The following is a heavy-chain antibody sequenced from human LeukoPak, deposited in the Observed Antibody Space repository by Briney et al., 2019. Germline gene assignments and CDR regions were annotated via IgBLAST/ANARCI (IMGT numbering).Heavy chain of an antibody. Sequence: SETLSLTCAVSGDSVSSTTHYWAWIRQSPGKGLEWIGSISYSGGTYYNPSLRSRVTISVDTSKNQFSLKLRFVTAADTAVYYCARDKDIYYGSGRFDPWGQGTLVTVSS. CDR2: ISYSGGT. V-gene: IGHV4-39*02. J-gene: IGHJ5*02. D-gene: IGHD3-10*01. CDR3: ARDKDIYYGSGRFDP. CDR1: GDSVSSTTHY.